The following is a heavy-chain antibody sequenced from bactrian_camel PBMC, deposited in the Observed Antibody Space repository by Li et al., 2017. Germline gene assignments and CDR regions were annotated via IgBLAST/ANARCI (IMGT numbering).Heavy chain of an antibody. Sequence: HVQLVESGGGSVQAGGSLRLSCAAFGYPVHMGWFRQAPRKEREGVAAIYNGDTDYAESVRGRFTISRDDAKKTTYLQMDQLKTEDTAIYYCAAGWSYGVGTLPRRHYDYWGQGTQVTVS. CDR3: AAGWSYGVGTLPRRHYDY. J-gene: IGHJ4*01. CDR2: IYNGDT. V-gene: IGHV3S53*01. D-gene: IGHD5*01. CDR1: GYPVH.